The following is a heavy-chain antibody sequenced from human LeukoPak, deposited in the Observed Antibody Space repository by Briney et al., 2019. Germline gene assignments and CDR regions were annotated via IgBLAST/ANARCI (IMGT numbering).Heavy chain of an antibody. D-gene: IGHD3-10*01. J-gene: IGHJ4*02. CDR2: IYYSGST. V-gene: IGHV4-39*07. CDR1: GGSISSSSYY. CDR3: ARDDYYGSGSYSFGFDY. Sequence: PSETLSLTCTVSGGSISSSSYYWGWIRQPPGKGLEWIGSIYYSGSTYYNPSLKSRVTISVDTSKNQFSLKLSSVTAADTAVYYCARDDYYGSGSYSFGFDYWGQGTLVTVSS.